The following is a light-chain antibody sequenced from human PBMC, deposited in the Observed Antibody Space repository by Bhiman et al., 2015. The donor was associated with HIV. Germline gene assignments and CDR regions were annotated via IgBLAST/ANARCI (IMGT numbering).Light chain of an antibody. J-gene: IGLJ3*02. Sequence: SYEVTQPPSVSVSPGQTASITCSGDKLGDKYACWYQQKPGQSPVLVICHDTKRPSGIPERFSGSNSGNTATLTISGTQAMDEADYYCQAWDSSTAVFGGGTKLTVL. V-gene: IGLV3-1*01. CDR2: HDT. CDR3: QAWDSSTAV. CDR1: KLGDKY.